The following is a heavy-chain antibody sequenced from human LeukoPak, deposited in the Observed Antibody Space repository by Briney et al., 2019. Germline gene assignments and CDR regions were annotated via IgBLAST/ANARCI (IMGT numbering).Heavy chain of an antibody. V-gene: IGHV1-3*03. CDR2: INAGNGNT. D-gene: IGHD3-10*01. Sequence: ASVKVSCKASGYTFTSYAMHWVRQAPGQRLEWMGWINAGNGNTKYSQEFQGRVTITRDTSASTAYMELSSLRSEDMAVYYCARDRGALPPYYFDYWGQGTLVTVSS. CDR1: GYTFTSYA. CDR3: ARDRGALPPYYFDY. J-gene: IGHJ4*02.